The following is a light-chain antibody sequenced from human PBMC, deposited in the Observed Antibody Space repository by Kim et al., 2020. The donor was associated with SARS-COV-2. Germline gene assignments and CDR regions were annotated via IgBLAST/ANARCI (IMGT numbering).Light chain of an antibody. CDR2: DVS. CDR1: SSDVGNYNY. Sequence: GQSITISCTGTSSDVGNYNYVSWYQHHPGKAPRLMIFDVSNRPSGISYRFSGSKSGNTASLTISGLQAEDEADYYCCSYTTSKTLLFGGGTQLTVL. J-gene: IGLJ7*01. V-gene: IGLV2-14*03. CDR3: CSYTTSKTLL.